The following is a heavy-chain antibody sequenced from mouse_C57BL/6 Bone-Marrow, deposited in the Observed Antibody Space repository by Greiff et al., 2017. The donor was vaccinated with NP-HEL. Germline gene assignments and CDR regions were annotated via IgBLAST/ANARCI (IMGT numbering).Heavy chain of an antibody. CDR1: GFTFSDYG. V-gene: IGHV5-17*01. Sequence: EVHLVESGGGLVKPGGSLKLSCAASGFTFSDYGMHWVRQAPEKGLEWVAYISSGSSTIYYADTVKGRFTISRDNAKNTLFLQMTSLRSEDTAMYYCARGGYYAYYFDYWGQGTTLTVSS. D-gene: IGHD1-1*02. J-gene: IGHJ2*01. CDR3: ARGGYYAYYFDY. CDR2: ISSGSSTI.